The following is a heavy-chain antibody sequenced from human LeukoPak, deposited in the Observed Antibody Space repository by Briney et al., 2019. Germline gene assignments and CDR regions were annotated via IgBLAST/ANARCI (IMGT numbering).Heavy chain of an antibody. CDR2: IIPVLGTT. Sequence: ASVKVSCKASGGTFSRYAISWVRQAPGQGLEWMGGIIPVLGTTNYAQTFQNKVTIPADESTSTTYMELSSLTSEDTAVYYCATSGGDYYYYSLDVWGKGTPVTISS. D-gene: IGHD3-10*01. J-gene: IGHJ6*03. V-gene: IGHV1-69*13. CDR1: GGTFSRYA. CDR3: ATSGGDYYYYSLDV.